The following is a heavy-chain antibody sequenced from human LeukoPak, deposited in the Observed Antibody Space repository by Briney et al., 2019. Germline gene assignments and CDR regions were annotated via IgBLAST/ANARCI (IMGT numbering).Heavy chain of an antibody. J-gene: IGHJ4*02. CDR3: ARDPQWLGFDY. CDR2: ISYGGSNK. V-gene: IGHV3-30*03. D-gene: IGHD6-19*01. CDR1: GFTFSSYG. Sequence: GRSLRLSCAASGFTFSSYGMHWVRQAPGKGLEGVAVISYGGSNKYYADSVKGRFTISRDNSKITLYLQMNSLRAEDTAVYYGARDPQWLGFDYGGQGTLVTVSS.